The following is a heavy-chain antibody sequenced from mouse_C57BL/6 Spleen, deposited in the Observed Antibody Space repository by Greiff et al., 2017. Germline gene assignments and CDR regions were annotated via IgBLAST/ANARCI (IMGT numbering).Heavy chain of an antibody. Sequence: QVQLQQPGAELVKPGASVKMSCKASGYTFTSYWITWVKQRPGQGLEWIGDIYPGSGSTNYKEKFKSKATLTVDTSSSTAYMQLSSLTSEDSAVYYCARRGNYYSNYDAMDYWGQGTSVTVSS. CDR1: GYTFTSYW. CDR2: IYPGSGST. V-gene: IGHV1-55*01. J-gene: IGHJ4*01. D-gene: IGHD2-5*01. CDR3: ARRGNYYSNYDAMDY.